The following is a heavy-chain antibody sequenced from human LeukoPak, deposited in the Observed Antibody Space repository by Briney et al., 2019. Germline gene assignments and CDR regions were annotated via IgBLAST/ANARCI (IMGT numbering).Heavy chain of an antibody. D-gene: IGHD3-22*01. V-gene: IGHV3-64D*09. CDR1: GFTFSSYA. CDR2: ISGNGAGT. CDR3: VKGYYYDSSGYYWPNHYYAMDV. Sequence: GGSLRLSCSASGFTFSSYAMHWVRQAPGKGLECVSGISGNGAGTYYADSVKGRFTISRDNSKNTLDLQMSSLRAEDAAVYYCVKGYYYDSSGYYWPNHYYAMDVWGQGTTVTVSS. J-gene: IGHJ6*02.